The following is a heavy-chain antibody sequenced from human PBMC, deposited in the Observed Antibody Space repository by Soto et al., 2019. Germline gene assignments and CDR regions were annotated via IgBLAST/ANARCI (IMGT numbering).Heavy chain of an antibody. CDR3: ARLDGNSADYYYGMDV. J-gene: IGHJ6*02. CDR2: ICYSGST. V-gene: IGHV4-39*01. D-gene: IGHD6-19*01. CDR1: GDSITSSSFC. Sequence: SETLSLTCTVSGDSITSSSFCWGWIRQPPGKGLEWIGTICYSGSTYYNPSLQSRVTMSVDTSKNQSSLKLSSVTAADTGVYYCARLDGNSADYYYGMDVWGRGTTVTVSS.